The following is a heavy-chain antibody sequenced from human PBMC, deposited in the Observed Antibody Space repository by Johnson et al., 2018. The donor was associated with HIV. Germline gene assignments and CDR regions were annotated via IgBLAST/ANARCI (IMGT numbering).Heavy chain of an antibody. CDR1: GFTFGIYG. V-gene: IGHV3-30*18. J-gene: IGHJ3*02. Sequence: QEKLVESGGGVVQPGTSLRLSCAASGFTFGIYGMHWVRQAPGKGLEWVALISYDGSNEYYGDSVKGRFSISRDNSKKELYLQMNRLRPEDTAVYYWAKDRAEVVVVHDALDMWGQVTMVTVSS. D-gene: IGHD3-22*01. CDR3: AKDRAEVVVVHDALDM. CDR2: ISYDGSNE.